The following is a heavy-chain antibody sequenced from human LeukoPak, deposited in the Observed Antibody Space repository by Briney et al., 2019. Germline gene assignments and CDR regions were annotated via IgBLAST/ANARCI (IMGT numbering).Heavy chain of an antibody. V-gene: IGHV3-33*06. CDR2: IWYDGSNK. D-gene: IGHD3-10*01. CDR1: GFTFSSYG. J-gene: IGHJ4*02. CDR3: AKRGVVIRVILVGFHKQAYYFDS. Sequence: PGGSLRLSRAASGFTFSSYGMHWVRQAPGKGLEWVAVIWYDGSNKYYADSVKGRFTISRDNAKNTLYLQMNSLRAEDTAVYFCAKRGVVIRVILVGFHKQAYYFDSWGQGALVTVSS.